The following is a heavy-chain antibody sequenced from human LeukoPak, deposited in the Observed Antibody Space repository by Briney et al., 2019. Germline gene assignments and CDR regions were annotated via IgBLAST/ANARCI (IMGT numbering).Heavy chain of an antibody. CDR1: GFTVSSNY. CDR2: IYYTGST. CDR3: ARRDAGLLWFGELSTHGSDY. Sequence: GSLRLSCAASGFTVSSNYMTWVRQPPGKGLEWIGYIYYTGSTYYNPSLKSRVTISVDTSKNQFSLKLSSVTAADTAVYYCARRDAGLLWFGELSTHGSDYWGQGTLVTVSS. D-gene: IGHD3-10*01. V-gene: IGHV4-59*02. J-gene: IGHJ4*02.